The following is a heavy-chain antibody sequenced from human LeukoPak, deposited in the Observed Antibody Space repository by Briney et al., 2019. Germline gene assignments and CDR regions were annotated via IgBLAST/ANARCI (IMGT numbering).Heavy chain of an antibody. D-gene: IGHD4-17*01. V-gene: IGHV3-30*02. Sequence: GGSLRLSCAASGFTFRNYGMHWVRQAPGKGLEWVAFMRVDGSNEYYVDSVKCRFIISRDNSQKTLDRQMNSLRAEDTAVYYCAKNSGDYTYFYSHYLDVWGQGTRSPSP. CDR2: MRVDGSNE. CDR3: AKNSGDYTYFYSHYLDV. J-gene: IGHJ6*02. CDR1: GFTFRNYG.